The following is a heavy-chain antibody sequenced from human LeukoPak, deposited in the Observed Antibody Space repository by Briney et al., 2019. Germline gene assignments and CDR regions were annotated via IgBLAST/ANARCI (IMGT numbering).Heavy chain of an antibody. V-gene: IGHV3-23*01. D-gene: IGHD1-26*01. Sequence: GGSLRLSCAASGFTFSIYAMSWVRQAPGKGLEWVSAISGSGGTAYYADSVKGRFTISRDNAKNSLYLQMNSLRAEDTAVYYCASSGGSYFNWFDPWGQGTLVTVSS. CDR2: ISGSGGTA. CDR1: GFTFSIYA. J-gene: IGHJ5*02. CDR3: ASSGGSYFNWFDP.